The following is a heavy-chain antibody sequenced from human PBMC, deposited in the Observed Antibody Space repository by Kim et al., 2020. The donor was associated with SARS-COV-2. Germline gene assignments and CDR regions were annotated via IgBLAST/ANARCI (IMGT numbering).Heavy chain of an antibody. CDR2: GGST. Sequence: GGSTTHADSVKGRFTVSRDNAKNTLYLQMNSLRAEDTAVYYCARSNGFDPWGQGTLVTVSS. CDR3: ARSNGFDP. J-gene: IGHJ5*02. V-gene: IGHV3-74*01.